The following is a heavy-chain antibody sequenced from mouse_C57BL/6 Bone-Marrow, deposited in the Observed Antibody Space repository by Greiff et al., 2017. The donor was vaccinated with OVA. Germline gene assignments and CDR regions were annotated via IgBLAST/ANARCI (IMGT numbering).Heavy chain of an antibody. CDR2: IDPSDSYT. Sequence: VQLQQSGAELVKPGASVKLSCKASGYTFTSYWMQWVKQRPGQGLEWIGEIDPSDSYTNYNQKFKGKATLTVDTSSSTAYMQLSSLTSEDSAVYYCAGDSSGYLDYLGQGTSVTVSS. D-gene: IGHD3-2*02. V-gene: IGHV1-50*01. J-gene: IGHJ4*01. CDR1: GYTFTSYW. CDR3: AGDSSGYLDY.